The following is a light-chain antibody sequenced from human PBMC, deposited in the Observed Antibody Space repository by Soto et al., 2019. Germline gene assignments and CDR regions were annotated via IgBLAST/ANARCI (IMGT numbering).Light chain of an antibody. CDR2: AAS. CDR1: QIISSY. Sequence: DIQMTQSPSSLSASVGDRVTITCRASQIISSYLNWYQHKPGNAPKLLIYAASKLQSGVPSRFSGRESGPDFTLTISSLQPEDFATYYCQQSYSTPYTFGQGTKLEIK. V-gene: IGKV1-39*01. CDR3: QQSYSTPYT. J-gene: IGKJ2*01.